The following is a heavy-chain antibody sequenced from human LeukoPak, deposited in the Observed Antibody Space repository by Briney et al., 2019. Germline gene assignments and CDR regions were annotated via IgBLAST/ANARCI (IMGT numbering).Heavy chain of an antibody. Sequence: GGSLRLSCVTSGFTFSDYYMNWIRQAPGKGLEWVSYITSSGSTIYYADSVKGRFTISRDNAKNSLYLQMNSLRAEDTAVYYCARDRYDSSGYYFLGNVFDIWGQGTMVTVSS. CDR2: ITSSGSTI. J-gene: IGHJ3*02. D-gene: IGHD3-22*01. CDR3: ARDRYDSSGYYFLGNVFDI. CDR1: GFTFSDYY. V-gene: IGHV3-11*04.